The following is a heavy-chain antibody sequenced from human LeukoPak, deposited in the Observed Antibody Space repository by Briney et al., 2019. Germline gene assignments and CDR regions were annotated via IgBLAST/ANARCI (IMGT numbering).Heavy chain of an antibody. CDR1: GFTFSGYW. V-gene: IGHV3-7*03. J-gene: IGHJ6*02. CDR3: AREGGNYGKDV. D-gene: IGHD1-26*01. Sequence: GGSLRLSCAASGFTFSGYWMTWARQAPGKGLEWVANINPDGSQKYYVDSAKGRFTISRDNAKNSLYLQMNSLRVEETAVYYCAREGGNYGKDVWGRGTTVIVSS. CDR2: INPDGSQK.